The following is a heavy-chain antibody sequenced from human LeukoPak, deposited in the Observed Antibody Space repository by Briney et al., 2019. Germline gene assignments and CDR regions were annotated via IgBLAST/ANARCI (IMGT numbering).Heavy chain of an antibody. D-gene: IGHD1-1*01. CDR3: ARVDDWNALEY. J-gene: IGHJ4*02. CDR1: GGPLNNYY. V-gene: IGHV4-59*01. Sequence: SETLSLTCTVSGGPLNNYYWSWIRQPPGKALEWIGYIYYSGTTTNYNPSLKSRVTISVDTSKNQFSLKLNSVTAADTALYYCARVDDWNALEYWGQGTLVTVSS. CDR2: IYYSGTTT.